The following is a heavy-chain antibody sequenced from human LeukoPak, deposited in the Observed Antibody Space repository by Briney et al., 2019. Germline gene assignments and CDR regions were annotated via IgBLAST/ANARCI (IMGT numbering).Heavy chain of an antibody. CDR1: GYSFTSYW. CDR3: ARSLFYCSGGSCYAKGWFDP. D-gene: IGHD2-15*01. J-gene: IGHJ5*02. V-gene: IGHV5-51*01. Sequence: GESLKISCKGSGYSFTSYWIGWVRQMPGKGLEWREIIYPGDSDTRYSPSFQGQVTISADKSISTAYLQWSSLKASDTAMYYCARSLFYCSGGSCYAKGWFDPWGQGTLVTVSS. CDR2: IYPGDSDT.